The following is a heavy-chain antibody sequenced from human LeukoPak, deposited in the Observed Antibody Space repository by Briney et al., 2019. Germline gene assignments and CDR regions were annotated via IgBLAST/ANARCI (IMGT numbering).Heavy chain of an antibody. CDR1: GGTFSSYA. D-gene: IGHD3-22*01. Sequence: ASVKVSCKASGGTFSSYAISWVRQAPGKGLEWVGGFDPEDGETIYAQKFQGRVTMTEDTSTDTAYMELSSLRSEDTAVYYCATDRNSSGYLDYWGQGTLVTVSS. V-gene: IGHV1-24*01. CDR3: ATDRNSSGYLDY. CDR2: FDPEDGET. J-gene: IGHJ4*02.